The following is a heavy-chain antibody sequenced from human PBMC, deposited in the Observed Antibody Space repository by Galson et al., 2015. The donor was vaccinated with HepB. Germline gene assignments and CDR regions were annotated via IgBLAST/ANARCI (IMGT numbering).Heavy chain of an antibody. CDR2: ISSSSSYT. CDR3: ARVHYYGSGSSYCDFDY. J-gene: IGHJ4*02. CDR1: GFTFSDYY. V-gene: IGHV3-11*06. D-gene: IGHD3-10*01. Sequence: SLRLSCAASGFTFSDYYMSWIRQAPGKGLEWVSYISSSSSYTNYADSVKGRFTISRDNAKNSLYLQMNSLRAEDTAVYYCARVHYYGSGSSYCDFDYWGQGTLVTVSS.